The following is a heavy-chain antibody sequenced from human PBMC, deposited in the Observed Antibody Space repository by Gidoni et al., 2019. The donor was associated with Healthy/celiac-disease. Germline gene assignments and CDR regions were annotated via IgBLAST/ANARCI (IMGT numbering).Heavy chain of an antibody. Sequence: QFQLVHSGAEGKKPGAAVTFSCRAPGYTFTSYGISWARQAPGQGLEWMGWISAYNGNTNYAQKLKGRVTMTTDTSTSTAYMELRSLRSDDTAVYYCARGSGSDVSLWGQGTLVTVSS. J-gene: IGHJ4*02. CDR3: ARGSGSDVSL. CDR1: GYTFTSYG. V-gene: IGHV1-18*01. D-gene: IGHD2-21*01. CDR2: ISAYNGNT.